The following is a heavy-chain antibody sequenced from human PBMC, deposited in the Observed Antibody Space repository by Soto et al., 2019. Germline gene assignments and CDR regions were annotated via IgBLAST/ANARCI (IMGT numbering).Heavy chain of an antibody. CDR2: IYSGGST. CDR3: ARNSYSSSWWGAFDI. V-gene: IGHV3-53*04. J-gene: IGHJ3*02. Sequence: GGSLRLSCAASGFTVSSNYMSWVRQAPGKGLEWVSVIYSGGSTYYADSVKGRFTISRHNSKNTLYLQMNSLRAEDTAVYYCARNSYSSSWWGAFDIWGQGTMVTVSS. D-gene: IGHD6-13*01. CDR1: GFTVSSNY.